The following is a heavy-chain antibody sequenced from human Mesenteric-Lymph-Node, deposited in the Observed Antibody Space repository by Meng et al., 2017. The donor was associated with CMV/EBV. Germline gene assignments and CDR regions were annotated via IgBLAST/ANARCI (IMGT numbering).Heavy chain of an antibody. Sequence: GESLKISCAASGFTFSSYSMNWVRQAPGKGLEWVSSISSSSSYIYYADSVKGRFTISRDNAKNTLYLQMNSLRAEDTAVYYCAKLWSSGWYPEIYYYYGMDVWGQGTTVTVSS. CDR3: AKLWSSGWYPEIYYYYGMDV. CDR1: GFTFSSYS. D-gene: IGHD6-19*01. V-gene: IGHV3-21*01. J-gene: IGHJ6*02. CDR2: ISSSSSYI.